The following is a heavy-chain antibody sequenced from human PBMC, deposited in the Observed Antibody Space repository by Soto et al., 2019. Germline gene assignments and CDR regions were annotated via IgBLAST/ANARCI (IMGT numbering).Heavy chain of an antibody. CDR3: AREGPTYSGSSFPGGPKYYFYGMDV. CDR1: GGTFSSSA. CDR2: IIPIIGTA. D-gene: IGHD6-6*01. Sequence: QVQLVQSGAEVKKPGSSVKVSCKASGGTFSSSAINWVRQAPGQGLEWMGGIIPIIGTANYAQKFQDRVTISPDESTSTDYMERSTLRAEDTATYDCAREGPTYSGSSFPGGPKYYFYGMDVWGQGTTVTVSS. V-gene: IGHV1-69*01. J-gene: IGHJ6*02.